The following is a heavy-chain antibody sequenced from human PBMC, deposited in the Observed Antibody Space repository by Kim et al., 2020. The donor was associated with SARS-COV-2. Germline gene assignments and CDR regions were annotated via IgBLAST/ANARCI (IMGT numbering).Heavy chain of an antibody. D-gene: IGHD3-3*01. CDR2: IYPGDSDT. V-gene: IGHV5-51*01. CDR1: GYSFTSYW. CDR3: ARARPHNYDFWSGYYTGWFDP. Sequence: GASLKISCKGSGYSFTSYWIGWVRQMPGKGLEWMGIIYPGDSDTRYSPSFQGQVTISADKSISTAYLQWSSLKASDTAMYYCARARPHNYDFWSGYYTGWFDPWGQGTLVTVSS. J-gene: IGHJ5*02.